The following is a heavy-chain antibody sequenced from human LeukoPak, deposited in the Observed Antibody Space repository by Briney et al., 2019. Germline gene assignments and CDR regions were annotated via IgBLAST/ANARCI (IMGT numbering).Heavy chain of an antibody. J-gene: IGHJ4*02. CDR1: GGSISSSSYY. D-gene: IGHD3-3*01. Sequence: SETLSLTCTVSGGSISSSSYYWGWIRQPPGKGLEWIGSIYYSGSTYYNPSLKSRVTISVDTSKNQFSLKLSSVTAADTAVYYCAGDTIFGTDYWGQGTLVTVSS. CDR3: AGDTIFGTDY. V-gene: IGHV4-39*02. CDR2: IYYSGST.